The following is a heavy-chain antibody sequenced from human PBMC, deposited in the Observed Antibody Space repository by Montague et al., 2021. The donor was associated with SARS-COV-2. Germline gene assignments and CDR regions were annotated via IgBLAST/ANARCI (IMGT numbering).Heavy chain of an antibody. CDR1: GDSISSYY. D-gene: IGHD5-24*01. CDR3: ARDHMTTMFMVYYYGMDV. Sequence: SETLSLTCTVSGDSISSYYWSWIRQPAGKGLEWIGRIYTSGSTKYNPSLKSRVTMSVDTSKNQFSLKLSSVTAADTAVYYCARDHMTTMFMVYYYGMDVWGQGTTVPVPS. CDR2: IYTSGST. J-gene: IGHJ6*02. V-gene: IGHV4-4*07.